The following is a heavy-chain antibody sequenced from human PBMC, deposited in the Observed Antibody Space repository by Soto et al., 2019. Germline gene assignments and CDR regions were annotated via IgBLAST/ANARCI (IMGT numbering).Heavy chain of an antibody. J-gene: IGHJ6*04. Sequence: EVQLVESGGGLVQPGGSLRLSCVASGFTVSNNYMTWVRQAPGKGLEWVSNMYSGGETFYTDSVKGRFTISRDSSTNTLYPQMDNVRAEDTAVYDCARDPGVNWAWGKGTTVTVSS. CDR1: GFTVSNNY. V-gene: IGHV3-66*01. CDR2: MYSGGET. CDR3: ARDPGVNWA. D-gene: IGHD2-8*01.